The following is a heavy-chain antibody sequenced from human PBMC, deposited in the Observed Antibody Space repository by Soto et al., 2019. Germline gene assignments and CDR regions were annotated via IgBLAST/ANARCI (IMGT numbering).Heavy chain of an antibody. Sequence: QVQLVQSGAEVKKPGSSVKVSCMASGGTFSRYALSWIRQAPGQGLEWMGGIIPTFERPNYAQRFQGRLTIIADESTSTAYMELSSLRSGAMAVYYCARGSGWYQSAFDPWGQGTMVTVSS. CDR1: GGTFSRYA. D-gene: IGHD6-13*01. J-gene: IGHJ3*01. CDR3: ARGSGWYQSAFDP. CDR2: IIPTFERP. V-gene: IGHV1-69*12.